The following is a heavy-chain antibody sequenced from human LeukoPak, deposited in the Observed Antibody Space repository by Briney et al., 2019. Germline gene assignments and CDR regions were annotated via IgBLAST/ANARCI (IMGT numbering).Heavy chain of an antibody. CDR3: AKDVERLDYFDY. CDR1: GFTFSTYG. V-gene: IGHV3-23*01. CDR2: TSFSGDST. J-gene: IGHJ4*02. Sequence: SGGSLRLSCAASGFTFSTYGMTWVRQAPGKGLEWVSATSFSGDSTYYADSAKGRFTISRDNSKNTLYLQMNSLRAEDTAVYYCAKDVERLDYFDYWGQGTLVTVSS. D-gene: IGHD3-9*01.